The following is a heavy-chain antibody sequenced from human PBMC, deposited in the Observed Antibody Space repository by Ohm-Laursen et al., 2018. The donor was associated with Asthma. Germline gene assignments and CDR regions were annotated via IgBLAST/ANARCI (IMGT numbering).Heavy chain of an antibody. CDR3: ATHIGYSSGWHESF. CDR2: ISYDGSNK. D-gene: IGHD6-19*01. J-gene: IGHJ4*02. Sequence: SLRLSCSASGFTFSSYAMHWVRQAPGKGLEWVAVISYDGSNKYYADSVKGRFTISRDNSKNTLYLQMNSLRAEDTAVYYCATHIGYSSGWHESFWGQGTLVTVSS. V-gene: IGHV3-30*04. CDR1: GFTFSSYA.